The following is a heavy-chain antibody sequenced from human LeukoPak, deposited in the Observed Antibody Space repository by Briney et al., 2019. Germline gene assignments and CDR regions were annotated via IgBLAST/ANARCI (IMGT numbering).Heavy chain of an antibody. J-gene: IGHJ4*02. Sequence: GGSLRLSCVASGFTFSSYWMSWVRQAPGKGLEWVANIKQDESEKYYVDSVKGRFTISRDNAKNSLYLQMNSLRAEDTAVYYCARRSGIAVAGAFDYWGQGTLVTVSS. V-gene: IGHV3-7*03. CDR1: GFTFSSYW. CDR3: ARRSGIAVAGAFDY. CDR2: IKQDESEK. D-gene: IGHD6-19*01.